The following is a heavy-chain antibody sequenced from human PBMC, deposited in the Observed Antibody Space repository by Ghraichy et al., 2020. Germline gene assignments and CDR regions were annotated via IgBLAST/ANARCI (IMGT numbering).Heavy chain of an antibody. J-gene: IGHJ3*01. Sequence: GESLNISCAASGFTFSSYWMHWVRQAPGKGLVWVSRINSDGSSTSYADSVKGRFTISRDNAKNTLYLQMNSLRAEDTAVYYCGRLAGWTGGHDAFDVWGQGSMVTVSS. CDR3: GRLAGWTGGHDAFDV. D-gene: IGHD3-16*01. V-gene: IGHV3-74*01. CDR1: GFTFSSYW. CDR2: INSDGSST.